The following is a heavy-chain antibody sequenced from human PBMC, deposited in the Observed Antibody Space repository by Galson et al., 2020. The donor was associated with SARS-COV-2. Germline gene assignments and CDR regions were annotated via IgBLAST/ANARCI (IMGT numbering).Heavy chain of an antibody. Sequence: SETLSLTCTVSGGSISSSSYYWGWIRQPPGKGLEWIGSIYYSGSTYYNPSLKSRVTISVDTSKNQFSLKLSSVTAADTAVYYCATVYGFITEIDYWGQGTLVTVSS. CDR1: GGSISSSSYY. J-gene: IGHJ4*02. D-gene: IGHD3-10*01. V-gene: IGHV4-39*01. CDR3: ATVYGFITEIDY. CDR2: IYYSGST.